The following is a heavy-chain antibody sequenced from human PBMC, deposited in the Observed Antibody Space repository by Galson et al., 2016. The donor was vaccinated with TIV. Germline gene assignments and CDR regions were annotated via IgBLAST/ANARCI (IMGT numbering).Heavy chain of an antibody. CDR2: IKQDGGER. CDR3: ARGRSGYFDY. J-gene: IGHJ4*02. CDR1: GFTFSSFW. V-gene: IGHV3-7*03. Sequence: SLRLSCAASGFTFSSFWMSWVRQAPGKGLEWVTNIKQDGGERYYVDSVKGRFIISRDNAKNSVYLQMNSLRVEDTAVYYCARGRSGYFDYWGRGTLVAVSS. D-gene: IGHD3-3*01.